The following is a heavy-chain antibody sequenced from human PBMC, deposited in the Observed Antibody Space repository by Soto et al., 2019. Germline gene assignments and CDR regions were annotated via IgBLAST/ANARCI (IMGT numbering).Heavy chain of an antibody. Sequence: QVQLQESGPGLVKPSQTLSLTCTVSGGSISSGGYYWSWIRQHPGKGLEWIGYIYYSGSTYYNPSLKSRVTISVDTSKDQFSLKLSSVTAADTAVYYCARGGFLEWFHYFDYWGHGTLVTVSS. D-gene: IGHD3-3*01. CDR2: IYYSGST. V-gene: IGHV4-31*03. J-gene: IGHJ4*01. CDR3: ARGGFLEWFHYFDY. CDR1: GGSISSGGYY.